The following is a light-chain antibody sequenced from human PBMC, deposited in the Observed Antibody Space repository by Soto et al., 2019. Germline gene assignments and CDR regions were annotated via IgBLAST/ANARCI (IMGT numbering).Light chain of an antibody. J-gene: IGKJ2*02. V-gene: IGKV3-15*01. CDR1: QSVSSN. CDR3: QQYNNWPPCT. CDR2: GAS. Sequence: EIVMTQSPVTLSVSPGERATLSCRASQSVSSNLAWYQQKCGQAPRLLIYGASTRATGIPARFSGNGSGTEVTLTISSLQSEDFAIYYCQQYNNWPPCTFGQGTKLEIK.